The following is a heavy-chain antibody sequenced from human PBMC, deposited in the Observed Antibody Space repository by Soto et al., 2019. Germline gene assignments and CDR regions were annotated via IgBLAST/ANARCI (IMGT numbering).Heavy chain of an antibody. CDR2: ISAYNGNT. V-gene: IGHV1-18*01. Sequence: GASVKVSCKASGYTFTSHGITWVRQAPGQGLEWMGWISAYNGNTNYTQNLQGRITMTTDTSTSTAYMELRSLRSDDTAVYYCASCSSTSCYAVYYFDYWGQGTLLTVSS. D-gene: IGHD2-2*01. CDR1: GYTFTSHG. J-gene: IGHJ4*02. CDR3: ASCSSTSCYAVYYFDY.